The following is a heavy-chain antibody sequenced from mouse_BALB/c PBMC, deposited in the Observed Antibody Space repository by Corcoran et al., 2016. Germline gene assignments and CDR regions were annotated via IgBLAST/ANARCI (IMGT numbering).Heavy chain of an antibody. V-gene: IGHV8-8*01. J-gene: IGHJ3*01. CDR1: GFSLSTSGMG. CDR2: IWLDDDK. D-gene: IGHD2-1*01. Sequence: QVTLKESGPGILKPSQTLSLTCSFSGFSLSTSGMGVGWIRQPSGKGLECLAHIWLDDDKHYNPSLKSQLTISKDTYRNQVFLKITSADIEDTATYDCARKTSYGNSFAYWVQGTLVTVSA. CDR3: ARKTSYGNSFAY.